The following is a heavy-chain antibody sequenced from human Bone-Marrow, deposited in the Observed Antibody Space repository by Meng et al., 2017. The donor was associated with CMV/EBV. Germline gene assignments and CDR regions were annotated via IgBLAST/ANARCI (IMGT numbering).Heavy chain of an antibody. Sequence: LSLTCAASGFTFSSYWMHWVRQAPGKGLVWVSRISSDGGDTSYADSVKGRFTISRDNAKNTLYLQMSSLRGEDTAVYYCAVTYYYDTGGYSHYDYWGQGTLVTVSS. CDR2: ISSDGGDT. V-gene: IGHV3-74*01. CDR1: GFTFSSYW. D-gene: IGHD3-22*01. CDR3: AVTYYYDTGGYSHYDY. J-gene: IGHJ4*02.